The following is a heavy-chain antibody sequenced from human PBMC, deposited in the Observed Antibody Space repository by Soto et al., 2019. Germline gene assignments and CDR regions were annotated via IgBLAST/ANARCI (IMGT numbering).Heavy chain of an antibody. Sequence: QVQLVQSGAEVKKPGSSVKVSCKASGGTFSSYAISWVRQAPGQGLEWMGGIIPIFGTANYAQKFQGRVTNAADESTSTAYMELSRLRSEETAVYYCARDLRYCSGGSCSAGYWGQVTLVTVSS. D-gene: IGHD2-15*01. J-gene: IGHJ4*02. V-gene: IGHV1-69*01. CDR3: ARDLRYCSGGSCSAGY. CDR2: IIPIFGTA. CDR1: GGTFSSYA.